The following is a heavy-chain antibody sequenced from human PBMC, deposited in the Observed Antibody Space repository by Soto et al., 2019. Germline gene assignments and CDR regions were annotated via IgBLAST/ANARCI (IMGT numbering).Heavy chain of an antibody. CDR2: TYYRSKWYN. D-gene: IGHD6-19*01. Sequence: SQTLSLTCAISVDSLSSNSAAWNWIRQSPSRGLEWLGRTYYRSKWYNDYAASVKSRMTINPDTSKNQFSLELNSVTPEDTAVYYCARGSYTSTGYWGQGTLVTVSS. J-gene: IGHJ4*02. V-gene: IGHV6-1*01. CDR1: VDSLSSNSAA. CDR3: ARGSYTSTGY.